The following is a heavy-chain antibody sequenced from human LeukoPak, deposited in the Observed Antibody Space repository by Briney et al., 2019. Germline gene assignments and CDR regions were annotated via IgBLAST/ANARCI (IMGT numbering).Heavy chain of an antibody. V-gene: IGHV4-59*01. D-gene: IGHD6-13*01. CDR2: IYSSGST. Sequence: SECLSLTCTVSGGSIGSYYWSWIRQPPGKGLEWIGYIYSSGSTNYNPSLKSRVTISIDTSKNQFSLKLSSVTAADTAVYYCARGVAAPGTGGLSWFDPWGQGTLVTVSS. J-gene: IGHJ5*02. CDR3: ARGVAAPGTGGLSWFDP. CDR1: GGSIGSYY.